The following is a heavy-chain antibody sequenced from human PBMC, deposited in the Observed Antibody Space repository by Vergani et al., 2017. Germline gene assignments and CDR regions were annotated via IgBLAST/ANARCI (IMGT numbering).Heavy chain of an antibody. J-gene: IGHJ4*02. CDR1: GFTFSSYA. CDR2: ISGSGGST. D-gene: IGHD3-22*01. CDR3: AKPGGVVVVTAYYFDY. Sequence: EVQLLESGGGLVQPGGSLRLSCAASGFTFSSYAMSWVRQAPGKGLEWFSAISGSGGSTYYADSVKGRFTISRDNSKNTLYLQMNSLRAEDTAVYYCAKPGGVVVVTAYYFDYWGQGTLVTVSS. V-gene: IGHV3-23*01.